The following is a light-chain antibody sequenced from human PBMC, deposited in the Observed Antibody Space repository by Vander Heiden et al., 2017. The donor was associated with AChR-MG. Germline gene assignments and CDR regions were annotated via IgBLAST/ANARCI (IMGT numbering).Light chain of an antibody. CDR3: LLYYGGARPVV. CDR1: TGPVTSGHH. CDR2: DTS. J-gene: IGLJ2*01. Sequence: QAVVTQEPSVTVSPGGTVTLTCGSTTGPVTSGHHPYWFQQKPGHAPQTLIFDTSKKHSWTPARFSGSLLGGKAALILSGAQPEDEADYYCLLYYGGARPVVFGGGTKLTVL. V-gene: IGLV7-46*01.